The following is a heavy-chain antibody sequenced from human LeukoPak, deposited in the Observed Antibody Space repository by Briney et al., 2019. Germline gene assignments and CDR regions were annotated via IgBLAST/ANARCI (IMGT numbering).Heavy chain of an antibody. CDR3: ARGHPYDIFTGTQMLPFDY. CDR2: IKGTGLTT. D-gene: IGHD3-9*01. Sequence: GGSLRLSCAASGFIFRDYYMAWLRQAPGKGLEWVSTIKGTGLTTYYAYSVKCRFTISRDNPHNSLYLQMHRLRADDTALYYCARGHPYDIFTGTQMLPFDYWGQGTLVTVSS. J-gene: IGHJ4*02. CDR1: GFIFRDYY. V-gene: IGHV3-11*01.